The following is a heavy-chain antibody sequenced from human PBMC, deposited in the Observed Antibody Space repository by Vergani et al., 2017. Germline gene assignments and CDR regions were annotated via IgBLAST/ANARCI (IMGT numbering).Heavy chain of an antibody. V-gene: IGHV3-30-3*01. CDR1: GFTFSSYA. CDR2: ISYDGSNK. CDR3: ARVKERGLPHDAFDI. Sequence: QVQLVESGGGVVQPGRSLRLSCAASGFTFSSYAMHWVRQAPGKGLEWVAVISYDGSNKYYADSVKGRFTISRDNAKNSLYLQMNSLRAEDTAVYYCARVKERGLPHDAFDIWGQGTMVTVSS. D-gene: IGHD5/OR15-5a*01. J-gene: IGHJ3*02.